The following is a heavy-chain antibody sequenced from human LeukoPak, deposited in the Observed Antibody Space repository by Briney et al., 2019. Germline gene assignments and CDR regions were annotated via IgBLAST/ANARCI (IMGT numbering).Heavy chain of an antibody. J-gene: IGHJ5*02. D-gene: IGHD6-13*01. CDR2: IRYDGSNK. CDR1: GFTFGSYG. CDR3: AKDLSSWVYNWFDP. Sequence: PGGSLRLSCAASGFTFGSYGMHCVRQAPGKGLEWVAFIRYDGSNKYYADSVKGRFTISRDNSKNTLYLQMNSLRAEDTAVYYCAKDLSSWVYNWFDPWGQGTLVTVSS. V-gene: IGHV3-30*02.